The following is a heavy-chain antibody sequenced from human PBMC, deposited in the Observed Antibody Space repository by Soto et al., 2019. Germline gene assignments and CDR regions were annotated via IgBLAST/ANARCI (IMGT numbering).Heavy chain of an antibody. J-gene: IGHJ4*02. Sequence: SVKVSCKASGGTFSSYAISWVRQAPGQGLEWMGGIIPIFGTANYAQKFQGRVTITADESTSTAYMELSSLRSEDTAVYYCARRRGYSGYDHYYFDYWGQGTLVTVSS. CDR2: IIPIFGTA. CDR3: ARRRGYSGYDHYYFDY. V-gene: IGHV1-69*13. D-gene: IGHD5-12*01. CDR1: GGTFSSYA.